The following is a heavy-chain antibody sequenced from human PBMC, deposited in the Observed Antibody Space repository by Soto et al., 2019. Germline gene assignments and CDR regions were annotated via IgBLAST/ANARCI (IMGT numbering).Heavy chain of an antibody. J-gene: IGHJ3*02. V-gene: IGHV3-33*01. CDR1: GFTFSSYG. CDR3: AREKDYEGAFDI. Sequence: QVQLVESGGGVVQPGRSLRLSCAASGFTFSSYGMHWVRQAPGKGLEWVAVIWYDGSNKYYADSVKGRFTISRDNSKNTLYLQINSLRAEDTAVYYCAREKDYEGAFDIWGQGTMVTVSS. D-gene: IGHD4-17*01. CDR2: IWYDGSNK.